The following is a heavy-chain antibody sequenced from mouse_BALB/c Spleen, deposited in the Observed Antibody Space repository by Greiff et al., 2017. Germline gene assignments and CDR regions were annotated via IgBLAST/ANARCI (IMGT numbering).Heavy chain of an antibody. D-gene: IGHD1-1*01. CDR2: INPYNDGT. J-gene: IGHJ3*01. CDR1: GYTFTSYV. V-gene: IGHV1-14*01. Sequence: VQLQQSGPELVKPGASVKMSCKASGYTFTSYVMHWVKQKPGQGLEWIGYINPYNDGTKYNEKFKGKATLTSDKSSSTAYMELSSLTSEDSAVFYCARGYCASSSSFAYWGQGTPVTVSA. CDR3: ARGYCASSSSFAY.